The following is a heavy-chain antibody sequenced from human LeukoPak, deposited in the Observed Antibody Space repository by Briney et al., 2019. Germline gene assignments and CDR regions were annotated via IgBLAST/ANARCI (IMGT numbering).Heavy chain of an antibody. D-gene: IGHD1-26*01. CDR1: AYTFTSYA. CDR2: ISASNGNT. CDR3: ARDLAGVVGVTAWFDP. J-gene: IGHJ5*02. Sequence: EASVKVSCKASAYTFTSYAISWVRQAPGQGLEWMGWISASNGNTNYAQKLHGRVTMTTDTSTNTVYMELRSLRFDDTAVYYCARDLAGVVGVTAWFDPGAREPWSPSPQ. V-gene: IGHV1-18*01.